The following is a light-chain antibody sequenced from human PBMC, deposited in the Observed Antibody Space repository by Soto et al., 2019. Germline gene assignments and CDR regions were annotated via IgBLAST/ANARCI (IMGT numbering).Light chain of an antibody. CDR3: MQGTYWPRLT. J-gene: IGKJ4*01. CDR2: KVS. V-gene: IGKV2-30*01. Sequence: DVVMTQSALSLPVTLGQPASISCRSSQSLVYSDGNTYLNWFHQRPGQSPRRLIYKVSNRDSGVPDRFIGSESGTDFPLKISSVEAEDVGVYYCMQGTYWPRLTFGGGTKVEIK. CDR1: QSLVYSDGNTY.